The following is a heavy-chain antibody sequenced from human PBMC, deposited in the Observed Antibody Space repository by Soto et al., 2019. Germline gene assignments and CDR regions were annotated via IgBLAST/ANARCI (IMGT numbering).Heavy chain of an antibody. CDR1: GGSISSGDYS. Sequence: QLQLQESGSGLVKPSQTLSLTCAVSGGSISSGDYSWNWIRQPPGKGLEWIGYIYYGGSTYYNPSAQSRATMSVDRSRNQCSLKLNPVTAADTAVYYCARVRREYDNSGPVDYWGQGTLVTVSS. D-gene: IGHD3-22*01. CDR2: IYYGGST. CDR3: ARVRREYDNSGPVDY. J-gene: IGHJ4*02. V-gene: IGHV4-30-2*01.